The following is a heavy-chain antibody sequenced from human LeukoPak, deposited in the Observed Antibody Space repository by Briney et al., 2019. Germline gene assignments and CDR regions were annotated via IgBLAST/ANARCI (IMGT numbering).Heavy chain of an antibody. CDR3: ARGLIVGATGAY. J-gene: IGHJ4*02. CDR2: IIPILGIA. D-gene: IGHD1-26*01. Sequence: SVKVSCKASGGTFSSYAISWVRQAPGQWLEWMGRIIPILGIANYAQKFQGRVTITADKSTSTAYMELSSLRSEDTAVYYCARGLIVGATGAYWGQGTLGTVSS. V-gene: IGHV1-69*04. CDR1: GGTFSSYA.